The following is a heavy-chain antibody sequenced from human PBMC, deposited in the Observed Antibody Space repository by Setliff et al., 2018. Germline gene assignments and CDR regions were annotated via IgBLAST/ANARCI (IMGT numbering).Heavy chain of an antibody. D-gene: IGHD3-22*01. CDR1: GFAFSTYG. J-gene: IGHJ4*01. CDR3: AKEIQPRRGPVYDSSGLAFDY. V-gene: IGHV3-30*02. CDR2: IRYGGSKK. Sequence: GGSLRLSCAASGFAFSTYGIHWVRHTPGKGLEWVAYIRYGGSKKDYADYVRGRFTISRDDSKNTVSLQMSSLRAEDTAVYYCAKEIQPRRGPVYDSSGLAFDYWGQGTLVTSPQ.